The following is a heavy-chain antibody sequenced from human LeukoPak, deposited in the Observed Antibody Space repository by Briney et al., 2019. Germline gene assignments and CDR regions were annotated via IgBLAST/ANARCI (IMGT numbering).Heavy chain of an antibody. CDR3: ARGALEWLLSYYYYYCMDV. V-gene: IGHV1-8*03. J-gene: IGHJ6*03. D-gene: IGHD3-3*01. Sequence: VASVKVSCKASGYTFTSYDINWVRQATGQGLEWMGWMNPNSGNTGYAQKFQGRVTITRNTSISTAYMELSSLRSEDTAVYYCARGALEWLLSYYYYYCMDVWGKGTTVTVSS. CDR2: MNPNSGNT. CDR1: GYTFTSYD.